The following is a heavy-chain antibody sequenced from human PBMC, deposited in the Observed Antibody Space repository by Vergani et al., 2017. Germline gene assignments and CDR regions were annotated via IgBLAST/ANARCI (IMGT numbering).Heavy chain of an antibody. CDR1: GFTFSSYA. Sequence: EVQLLESGGGLVQPGGSLRLSCAASGFTFSSYAMSWVRQAPGKGLEWVSAISGSSGSTYYADSVKGRFTISRDNSKNTLYLQMNSLRAEDTAVYYCAKGGSVVIAILPHYYYYMDVWGKGTTVTVSS. CDR2: ISGSSGST. CDR3: AKGGSVVIAILPHYYYYMDV. V-gene: IGHV3-23*01. J-gene: IGHJ6*03. D-gene: IGHD2-21*01.